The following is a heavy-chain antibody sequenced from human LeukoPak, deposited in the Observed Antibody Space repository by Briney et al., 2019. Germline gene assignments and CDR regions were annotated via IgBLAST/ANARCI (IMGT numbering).Heavy chain of an antibody. Sequence: PSETLSLTCAVYGGSFSGYYWSWIRQPPGKRLEWIGEINHSGSTNYNPSLKSRVTISVDTSKNQFSLKLSSVTAADTAVYYCASSTDDFWSGYPRLPYYYYYYMDVWGKGTTVTVSS. CDR3: ASSTDDFWSGYPRLPYYYYYYMDV. V-gene: IGHV4-34*01. CDR1: GGSFSGYY. CDR2: INHSGST. J-gene: IGHJ6*03. D-gene: IGHD3-3*01.